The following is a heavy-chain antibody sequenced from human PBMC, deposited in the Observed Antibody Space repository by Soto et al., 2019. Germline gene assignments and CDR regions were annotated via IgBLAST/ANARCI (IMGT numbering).Heavy chain of an antibody. V-gene: IGHV3-23*01. CDR1: GFTFTNYA. Sequence: EVQLLESGGGFVQPGGYLRLSCAASGFTFTNYALSWVRQAPGKGLEWVSTIGGGSGSTSYADSVKGRFSISRENSKNTLYLQMSSLRAEDTALYYCATRMYCTSWYYFVSWGQGTLVTVSS. CDR2: IGGGSGST. CDR3: ATRMYCTSWYYFVS. D-gene: IGHD6-13*01. J-gene: IGHJ4*02.